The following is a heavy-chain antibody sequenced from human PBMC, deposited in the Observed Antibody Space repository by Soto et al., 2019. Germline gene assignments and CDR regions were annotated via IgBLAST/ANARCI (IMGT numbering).Heavy chain of an antibody. D-gene: IGHD3-22*01. Sequence: SETLSLTCTVSGGSVSSGSYYWSWIRQPPGKGLEWIGYIYYSGSTNYNPSLKSRVTISVDTSRNQFSLKLSSVTAADTAVYYCARLDYDSSGYSFDYWGQGTLVTVSS. CDR1: GGSVSSGSYY. CDR2: IYYSGST. V-gene: IGHV4-61*01. CDR3: ARLDYDSSGYSFDY. J-gene: IGHJ4*02.